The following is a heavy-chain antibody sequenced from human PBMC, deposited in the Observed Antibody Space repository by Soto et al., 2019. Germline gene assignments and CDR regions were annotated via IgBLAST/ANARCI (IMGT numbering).Heavy chain of an antibody. D-gene: IGHD5-12*01. CDR3: ARASMGWLQFADY. Sequence: GGSLRLSCAASGFTFSDYDRSWIRQATGKGLEWVSYISSSSSYTNYADSVKGRFTISRDNAKNSLYLQMNSLRAEDTAVYYCARASMGWLQFADYWGQGTLVTVSS. V-gene: IGHV3-11*05. J-gene: IGHJ4*02. CDR1: GFTFSDYD. CDR2: ISSSSSYT.